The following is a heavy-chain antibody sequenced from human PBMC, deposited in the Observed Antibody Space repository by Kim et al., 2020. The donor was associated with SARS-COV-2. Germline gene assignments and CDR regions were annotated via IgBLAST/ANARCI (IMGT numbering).Heavy chain of an antibody. V-gene: IGHV4-30-2*05. CDR3: ARVRFSITIFGVVTRLFDY. D-gene: IGHD3-3*01. J-gene: IGHJ4*02. Sequence: KSRVTISVDTSKNQFSLKRSSVTAADTAVYYCARVRFSITIFGVVTRLFDYWGQGTLVTVSS.